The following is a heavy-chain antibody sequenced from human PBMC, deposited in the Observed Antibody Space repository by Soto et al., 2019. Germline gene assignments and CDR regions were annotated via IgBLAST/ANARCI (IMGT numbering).Heavy chain of an antibody. CDR3: ASRQYSSGWGEAYYFDY. D-gene: IGHD6-19*01. V-gene: IGHV5-51*01. J-gene: IGHJ4*02. Sequence: PGESLKISCKGSGYSFTSYWIGWVRQMPGKGLEWMGIIYPGDSDTRYSPSFQGQVTISADKSISTAYLQWSSLKASDTAMYYCASRQYSSGWGEAYYFDYWGQGTLVTVSS. CDR2: IYPGDSDT. CDR1: GYSFTSYW.